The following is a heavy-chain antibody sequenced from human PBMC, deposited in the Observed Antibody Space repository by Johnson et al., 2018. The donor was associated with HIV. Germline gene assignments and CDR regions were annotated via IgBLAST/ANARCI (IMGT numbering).Heavy chain of an antibody. CDR1: GFTFSSYG. CDR2: IRYDGSNT. D-gene: IGHD1-26*01. CDR3: ARDGKVGATPRRAFDI. Sequence: QVQLVESGGGVVQPGGSLRLSCAASGFTFSSYGMHWVRQAPGKGLEWVAFIRYDGSNTYDADSVRGRFTISRDNSKNTLYLQMNSLRAEDTAVYYCARDGKVGATPRRAFDIWGQGTMVTVSS. V-gene: IGHV3-30*02. J-gene: IGHJ3*02.